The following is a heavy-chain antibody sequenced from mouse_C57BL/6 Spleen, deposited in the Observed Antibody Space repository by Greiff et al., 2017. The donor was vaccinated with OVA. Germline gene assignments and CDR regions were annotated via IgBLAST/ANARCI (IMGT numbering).Heavy chain of an antibody. CDR2: INPNNGGT. J-gene: IGHJ2*01. Sequence: EVQLQQSGPELVKPGASVKISCKASGYTFTDYYMNWVKQSHGKSLEWIGDINPNNGGTSYNQKFKGKATLTVDKSSSTAYMELRSLTSEDSAVYYCARRRGPYYFDYWGKGTTLTVAS. CDR3: ARRRGPYYFDY. CDR1: GYTFTDYY. V-gene: IGHV1-26*01.